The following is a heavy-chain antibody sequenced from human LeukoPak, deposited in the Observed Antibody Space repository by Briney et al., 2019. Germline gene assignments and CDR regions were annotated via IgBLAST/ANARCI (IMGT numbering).Heavy chain of an antibody. CDR2: ISSSGSAI. CDR3: ARDRPYNWNDVWYYGMDV. CDR1: GFTFSDYY. Sequence: GRSLRLSCAASGFTFSDYYMSWIRQAPGKGLEWVSYISSSGSAIYYADSVKGRFTISRDNAKNSLYLQMNSLRAEDTAVYYCARDRPYNWNDVWYYGMDVWGQGTTVTVSS. D-gene: IGHD1-20*01. V-gene: IGHV3-11*01. J-gene: IGHJ6*02.